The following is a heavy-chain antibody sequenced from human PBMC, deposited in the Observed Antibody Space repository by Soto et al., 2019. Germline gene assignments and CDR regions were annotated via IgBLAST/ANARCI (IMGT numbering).Heavy chain of an antibody. J-gene: IGHJ3*02. CDR2: IYPGDSDT. D-gene: IGHD1-26*01. Sequence: EVQLVQSGAEVKKPGESLKISCKGSGYSFSTYYIGWVRQMPGKGLECMGIIYPGDSDTRYSPSFQGQVLISVDKAISIAYLHWGSLESSDTAVYYCARGQTVGRTVGAFDIWGQGTVVTVPS. CDR1: GYSFSTYY. V-gene: IGHV5-51*01. CDR3: ARGQTVGRTVGAFDI.